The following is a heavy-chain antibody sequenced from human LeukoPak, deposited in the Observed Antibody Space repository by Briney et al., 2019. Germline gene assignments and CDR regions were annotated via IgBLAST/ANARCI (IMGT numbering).Heavy chain of an antibody. CDR1: GFTFSTYA. D-gene: IGHD6-19*01. CDR2: ISGSSSHT. V-gene: IGHV3-23*01. Sequence: GGSLRLSCAASGFTFSTYAMSWVRQAPGKGLEWVSGISGSSSHTEDADSVKGRFTISRNNSKNTLFLQMNNLRVEDTALYYCTKEYDKTNRSPQWGFDSWGQGTLVTVSS. CDR3: TKEYDKTNRSPQWGFDS. J-gene: IGHJ4*02.